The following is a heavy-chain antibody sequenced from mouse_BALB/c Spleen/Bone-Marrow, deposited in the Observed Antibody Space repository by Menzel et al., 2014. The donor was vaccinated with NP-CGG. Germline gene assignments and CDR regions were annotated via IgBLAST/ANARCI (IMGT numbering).Heavy chain of an antibody. CDR3: ARWLPAMDY. J-gene: IGHJ4*01. CDR2: IYPGDGDT. Sequence: QVHVKQSGAELVRPGSSAKISCKASGYAFSSYWMSWVKQRPGQGLEWIGQIYPGDGDTNYNGKFKGKATLTADKSSSTAYMQLSSLTSEDSAVYFCARWLPAMDYWGQGTSVTVSS. CDR1: GYAFSSYW. V-gene: IGHV1-80*01. D-gene: IGHD2-2*01.